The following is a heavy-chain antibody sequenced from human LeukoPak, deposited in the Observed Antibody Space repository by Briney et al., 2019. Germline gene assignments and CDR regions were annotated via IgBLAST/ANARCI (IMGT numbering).Heavy chain of an antibody. CDR2: IYSDNT. V-gene: IGHV3-53*01. J-gene: IGHJ4*02. D-gene: IGHD4/OR15-4a*01. CDR1: GFAFGSFG. CDR3: ARRAGAYSHPYDY. Sequence: GGSLRLSCAVSGFAFGSFGMSWVRQAPGKGLEWVSFIYSDNTHYSDSVKGRFTISRDNSKNTLYLQMNSLRAEDTAVYYCARRAGAYSHPYDYWGQGTLVTVSS.